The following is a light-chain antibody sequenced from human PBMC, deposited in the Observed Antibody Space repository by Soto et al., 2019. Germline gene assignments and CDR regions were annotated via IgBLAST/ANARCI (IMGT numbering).Light chain of an antibody. Sequence: QSLLTQPASVSGSPGQSITVSCTGTNSDVGGYNYVSWYQQHPGKAPKLMIYDVSNRPSGVSNRFSGSKSGNTASLTISGLQAEDEADYYCSSYTSTLYVFGNGTKVTVL. J-gene: IGLJ1*01. CDR1: NSDVGGYNY. V-gene: IGLV2-14*01. CDR3: SSYTSTLYV. CDR2: DVS.